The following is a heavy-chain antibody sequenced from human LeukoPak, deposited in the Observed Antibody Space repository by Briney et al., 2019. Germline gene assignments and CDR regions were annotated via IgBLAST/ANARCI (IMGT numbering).Heavy chain of an antibody. CDR3: ARNPPNYYDSSGRLGAFDV. D-gene: IGHD3-22*01. CDR1: GGFISSGGYY. V-gene: IGHV4-39*01. CDR2: VHHSGIT. J-gene: IGHJ3*01. Sequence: SETLSLTCVVSGGFISSGGYYWGWIRHPPEKGLEWIGSVHHSGITYYNTSLKSRVTISVDKSKNQFSLELTSVTAADTAVYYCARNPPNYYDSSGRLGAFDVWGQGTMVTVSS.